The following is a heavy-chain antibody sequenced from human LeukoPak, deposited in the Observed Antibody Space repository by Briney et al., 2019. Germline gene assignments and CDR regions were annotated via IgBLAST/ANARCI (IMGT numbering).Heavy chain of an antibody. CDR2: IYYSGRT. D-gene: IGHD3-22*01. V-gene: IGHV4-39*01. CDR1: GGSISISSYY. CDR3: ARLLFDRSGYYWFDP. J-gene: IGHJ5*02. Sequence: PSETLSHTCTVSGGSISISSYYWGWIRQPPGKGLEWIGSIYYSGRTYDNPSLKSRVTMSVDTSKNQFSLKLSSVTAADTAVYYCARLLFDRSGYYWFDPWGQGTLVTVSS.